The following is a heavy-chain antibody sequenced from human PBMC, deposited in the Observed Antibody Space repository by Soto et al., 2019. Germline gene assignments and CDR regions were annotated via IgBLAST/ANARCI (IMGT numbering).Heavy chain of an antibody. CDR2: ISTYNGNI. Sequence: GASVKVSCKSSGYSFTSYGISWVRQAPGQGLEWMGWISTYNGNINYAQNFKGRVNMTTDASTRTVYMQLSSLRSDDTAVYYCARDSQLQSYGVVVPTRFDYWGQGTLVTVSS. CDR1: GYSFTSYG. CDR3: ARDSQLQSYGVVVPTRFDY. J-gene: IGHJ4*02. D-gene: IGHD3-3*01. V-gene: IGHV1-18*04.